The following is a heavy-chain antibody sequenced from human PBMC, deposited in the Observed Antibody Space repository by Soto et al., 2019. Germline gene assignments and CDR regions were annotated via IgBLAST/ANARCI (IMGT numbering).Heavy chain of an antibody. J-gene: IGHJ6*02. D-gene: IGHD6-6*01. V-gene: IGHV4-34*01. CDR3: ARRRSSVPDRRGIGYYGLDV. CDR1: GGSFSGYY. Sequence: QVQLQQWGAEVLKPSETLSLTCVVNGGSFSGYYWSWIRQSPGKGLEWIGVINDSGITDSNPSLEIRVTISVDMPKNQFSLNLNSVTAADSAVYHCARRRSSVPDRRGIGYYGLDVWGQGTMVTVSS. CDR2: INDSGIT.